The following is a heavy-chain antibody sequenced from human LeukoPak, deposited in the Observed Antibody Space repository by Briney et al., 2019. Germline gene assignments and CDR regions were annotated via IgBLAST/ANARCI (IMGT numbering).Heavy chain of an antibody. Sequence: GGSLRLSCAVSGFTLSSYAMSWVRQAPGKGLEWVSAISGSGGSTYYADSVKGRFTISRDNSKNTLYLQMNSLRAEDTAVYYCAKELGYCSGGSRYSSNYFDYWGQGTLVTVSS. D-gene: IGHD2-15*01. V-gene: IGHV3-23*01. CDR1: GFTLSSYA. CDR3: AKELGYCSGGSRYSSNYFDY. J-gene: IGHJ4*02. CDR2: ISGSGGST.